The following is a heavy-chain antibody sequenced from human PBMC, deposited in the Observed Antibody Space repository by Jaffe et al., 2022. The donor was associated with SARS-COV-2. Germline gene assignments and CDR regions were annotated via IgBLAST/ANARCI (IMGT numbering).Heavy chain of an antibody. CDR1: GGTFSSYA. D-gene: IGHD3-16*02. J-gene: IGHJ4*02. V-gene: IGHV1-69*01. CDR3: ARESYDYVWGSYRNYFDY. Sequence: QVQLVQSGAEVKKPGSSVKVSCKASGGTFSSYAISWVRQAPGQGLEWMGGIIPIFGTANYAQKFQGRVTITADESTSTAYMELSSLRSEDTAVYYCARESYDYVWGSYRNYFDYWGQGTLVTVSS. CDR2: IIPIFGTA.